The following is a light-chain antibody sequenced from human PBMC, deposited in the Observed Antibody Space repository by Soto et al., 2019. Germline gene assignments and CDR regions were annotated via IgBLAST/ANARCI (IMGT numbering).Light chain of an antibody. V-gene: IGKV3D-7*01. CDR2: GAS. Sequence: EIVLTQSPVTLSLSPGERATLSCRGSQSVSSNYLAWYQQSPGQAPRLLIYGASSRATGIPDRFSGGGSGTDFTLTISSLQPEDFATYYCLQDYNYPPAFGQGTKVDIK. J-gene: IGKJ1*01. CDR1: QSVSSNY. CDR3: LQDYNYPPA.